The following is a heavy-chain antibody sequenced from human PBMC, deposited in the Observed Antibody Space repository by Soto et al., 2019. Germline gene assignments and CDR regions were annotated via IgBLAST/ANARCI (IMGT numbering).Heavy chain of an antibody. J-gene: IGHJ5*02. D-gene: IGHD3-22*01. CDR3: ARTSYDSSGTAADP. CDR2: IYYSGST. V-gene: IGHV4-31*03. Sequence: LSLTCTVSGGSISGGNYYWSWIRQHPGKGLEWIGYIYYSGSTYYNPSLKSRVTISVDTSKNQFSLKLSSVTAADTAVYYCARTSYDSSGTAADPWGQGTLVTVSS. CDR1: GGSISGGNYY.